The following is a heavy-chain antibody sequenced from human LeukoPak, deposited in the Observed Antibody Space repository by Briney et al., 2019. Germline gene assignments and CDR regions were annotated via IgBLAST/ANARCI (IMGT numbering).Heavy chain of an antibody. CDR3: ANLRLGELH. Sequence: YPGGSLRLSCAASGFRFNSFGFHWVRQAPGKGLEWVAFIGYDGTEKYNGESVKGRFTISRDNSKKMVYIQMNSLRAEDTAVYYCANLRLGELHWGQGTTVTVSS. CDR2: IGYDGTEK. CDR1: GFRFNSFG. J-gene: IGHJ3*01. D-gene: IGHD3-16*01. V-gene: IGHV3-30*02.